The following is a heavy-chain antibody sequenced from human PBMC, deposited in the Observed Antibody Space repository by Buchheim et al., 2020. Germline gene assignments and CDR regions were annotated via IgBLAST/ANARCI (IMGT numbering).Heavy chain of an antibody. D-gene: IGHD4-23*01. J-gene: IGHJ6*02. CDR2: TRNKANSYTT. CDR1: GFTFSDYY. CDR3: ARALRTTVVTHYYYYGMDV. V-gene: IGHV3-72*01. Sequence: VQLVESGGGLVKPGGSLRLSCAASGFTFSDYYMDWVRQAPGKGLEWVGRTRNKANSYTTEYAASVKGRFTISRDDSKNSLYLQMNSLKTEDTAVYYCARALRTTVVTHYYYYGMDVWGQGTT.